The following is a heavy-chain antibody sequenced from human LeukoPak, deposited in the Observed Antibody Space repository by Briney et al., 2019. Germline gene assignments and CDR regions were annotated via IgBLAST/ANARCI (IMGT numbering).Heavy chain of an antibody. V-gene: IGHV3-30*02. CDR1: GLTFSSYG. CDR3: AKVAVAGTGY. Sequence: PGGSLRLSCAASGLTFSSYGMHWVRQAPGKGLEWVAFIRYDGSNKYYADSVKGRFTISRDNSKNTLYLQMNSLRAEDTAVYYCAKVAVAGTGYWGQGTLVTVSS. CDR2: IRYDGSNK. D-gene: IGHD6-19*01. J-gene: IGHJ4*02.